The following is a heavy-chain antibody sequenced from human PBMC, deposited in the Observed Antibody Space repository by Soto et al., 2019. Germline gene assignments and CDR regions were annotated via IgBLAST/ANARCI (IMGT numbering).Heavy chain of an antibody. CDR2: IYPGDSDT. D-gene: IGHD6-13*01. V-gene: IGHV5-51*01. CDR1: GYSFTSYC. CDR3: ARHRSSSSTNNWFDP. Sequence: GESLKISCHGSGYSFTSYCIGLVLQMPGKGLEWMGIIYPGDSDTRYSPSFQGQVTISVDKSISTAYLQWSSLKASDTAMYYCARHRSSSSTNNWFDPWGQGTLVTVSS. J-gene: IGHJ5*02.